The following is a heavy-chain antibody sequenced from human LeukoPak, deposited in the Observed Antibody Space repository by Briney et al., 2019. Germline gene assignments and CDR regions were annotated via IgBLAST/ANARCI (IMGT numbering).Heavy chain of an antibody. CDR1: GGTFSSYA. CDR2: IIPIFGTA. J-gene: IGHJ3*02. CDR3: ARGKAYYDFWSGYHAFDI. V-gene: IGHV1-69*13. Sequence: ASVKVSCKASGGTFSSYAISWVRQAPGQGLEWMGGIIPIFGTANYAQKFQGRVTITADESTSTAYMELSSLRSEDTAVYYCARGKAYYDFWSGYHAFDIWGQGTMVTVSS. D-gene: IGHD3-3*01.